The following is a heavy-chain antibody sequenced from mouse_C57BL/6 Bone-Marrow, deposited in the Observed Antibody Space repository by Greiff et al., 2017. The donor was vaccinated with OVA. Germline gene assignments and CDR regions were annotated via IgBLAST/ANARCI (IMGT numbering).Heavy chain of an antibody. CDR1: GYAFTNYL. CDR2: INPGSGGT. CDR3: ARYSYYYGRGDWYFDV. V-gene: IGHV1-54*01. D-gene: IGHD1-1*01. J-gene: IGHJ1*03. Sequence: VQRVESGAELVRPGTSVKVSCKASGYAFTNYLIEWVKQRPGQGLEWIGVINPGSGGTNYNEKFKGKATLTADKSSSTAYMQLSSLTSEDSAVYFCARYSYYYGRGDWYFDVWGTGTTVTVSS.